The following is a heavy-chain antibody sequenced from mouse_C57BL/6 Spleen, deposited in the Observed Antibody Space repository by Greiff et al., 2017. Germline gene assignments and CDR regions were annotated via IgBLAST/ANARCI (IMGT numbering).Heavy chain of an antibody. CDR2: INYDGSST. V-gene: IGHV5-16*01. Sequence: EVMLVESEGGLVQPGSSMKLSCTASGFTFSDYYMAWVRQVPEKGLEWVANINYDGSSTYYLDSLKSRFIISRDNAKNMLYLQMSSLKSEDTATYYCARDSNWSFDYWGQGTTLTVSS. J-gene: IGHJ2*01. CDR3: ARDSNWSFDY. CDR1: GFTFSDYY. D-gene: IGHD4-1*01.